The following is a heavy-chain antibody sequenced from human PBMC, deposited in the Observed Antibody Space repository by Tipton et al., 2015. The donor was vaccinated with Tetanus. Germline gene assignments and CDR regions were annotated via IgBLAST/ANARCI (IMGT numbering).Heavy chain of an antibody. CDR3: ARGGSYSYGPRGFDL. Sequence: TLSLTCIVSGGSMSAGGHYGAWIRQSPGKGLEWIGSISYSGRTYYSPSLKSRVTMSVDTPKNQFSLKLTSLTVADTAVYYCARGGSYSYGPRGFDLWGRGTLVTVSS. J-gene: IGHJ2*01. CDR2: ISYSGRT. V-gene: IGHV4-39*07. CDR1: GGSMSAGGHY. D-gene: IGHD5-18*01.